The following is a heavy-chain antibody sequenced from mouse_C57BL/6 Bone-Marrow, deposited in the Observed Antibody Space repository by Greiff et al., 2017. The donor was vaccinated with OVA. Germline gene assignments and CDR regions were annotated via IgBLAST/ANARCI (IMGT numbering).Heavy chain of an antibody. CDR1: GFTFSDYG. V-gene: IGHV5-15*01. CDR2: ISNLAYSI. Sequence: EVKVVESGGGLVQPGGSLKLSCAASGFTFSDYGMAWVRQAPRKGPEWVAFISNLAYSIYYAATVTGRFTISRENAKNTLYLEMSSLRSEDTAMYYCARRYILDDGYPDYYAMDYWGQGTSVTVSS. J-gene: IGHJ4*01. D-gene: IGHD2-3*01. CDR3: ARRYILDDGYPDYYAMDY.